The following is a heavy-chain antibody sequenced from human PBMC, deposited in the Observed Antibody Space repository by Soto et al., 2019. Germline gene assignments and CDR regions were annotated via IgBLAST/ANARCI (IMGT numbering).Heavy chain of an antibody. CDR1: GLTFSSNG. V-gene: IGHV3-33*01. J-gene: IGHJ4*02. CDR2: IWYDGSNK. CDR3: ARGSIAARPFDY. D-gene: IGHD6-6*01. Sequence: QVQLVESGGGVVQPGRSLRLSCAASGLTFSSNGMHGVRQAPGKGLEWVAVIWYDGSNKYYADSVKGRFTISRDNSKNTLYLQMNSLRAEDTAVYYCARGSIAARPFDYWGQGTLVTVSS.